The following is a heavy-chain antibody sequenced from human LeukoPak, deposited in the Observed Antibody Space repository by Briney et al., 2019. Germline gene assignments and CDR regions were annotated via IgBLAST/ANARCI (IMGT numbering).Heavy chain of an antibody. CDR2: ISAYNGNT. CDR3: ARDSLRTTVVTLDY. D-gene: IGHD4-23*01. V-gene: IGHV1-18*01. CDR1: GYTFTSYG. Sequence: GASVKVSCKASGYTFTSYGISWVRQAPGQGLEWMGWISAYNGNTNYAQKLQGRVAMTTDTSTSTAYMELRSLRSDDTAVYYCARDSLRTTVVTLDYWGQGTLVTVSS. J-gene: IGHJ4*02.